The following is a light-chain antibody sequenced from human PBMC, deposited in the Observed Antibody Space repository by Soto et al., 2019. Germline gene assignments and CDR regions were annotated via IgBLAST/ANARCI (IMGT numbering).Light chain of an antibody. CDR1: QSVRSSY. J-gene: IGKJ3*01. CDR3: QHYGSSRLFT. Sequence: EIVLTQSPGTLSLSPGERATLSCRASQSVRSSYLAWYQQKPGQAPRLLIYGASSRATGIPDRFSGSGSGTDFTLTISRLEPEDFAVYYCQHYGSSRLFTFGPGNKVDIK. CDR2: GAS. V-gene: IGKV3-20*01.